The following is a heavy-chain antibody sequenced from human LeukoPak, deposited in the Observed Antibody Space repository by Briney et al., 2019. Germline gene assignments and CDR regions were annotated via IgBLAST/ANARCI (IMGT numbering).Heavy chain of an antibody. CDR3: AREGADYYDSSGYYPSWYFDL. CDR2: INSDGSST. CDR1: GFTFSSYW. D-gene: IGHD3-22*01. J-gene: IGHJ2*01. Sequence: GGSLRLSCAASGFTFSSYWMHWVRQAPGKGLVWVSRINSDGSSTSYADSVKGRFTISRDNAKSTLYLQMNSLRAEDTAVYYCAREGADYYDSSGYYPSWYFDLWGRGTLVTVSS. V-gene: IGHV3-74*01.